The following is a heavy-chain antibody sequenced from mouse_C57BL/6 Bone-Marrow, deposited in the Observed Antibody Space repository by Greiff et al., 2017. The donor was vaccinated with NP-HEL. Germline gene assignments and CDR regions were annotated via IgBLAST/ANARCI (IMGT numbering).Heavy chain of an antibody. V-gene: IGHV1-18*01. J-gene: IGHJ3*01. CDR1: GYTFTDYN. CDR2: INPNNGGT. D-gene: IGHD4-1*01. CDR3: ARKGELGPFAY. Sequence: VQLQQSGPELVKPGASVKIPCKASGYTFTDYNMDWVKQSHGKSLEWIGDINPNNGGTIYNQKFKGKATLTVDKSSSTAYMELRSLTSEDTAVYYCARKGELGPFAYWGQGTLVTVSA.